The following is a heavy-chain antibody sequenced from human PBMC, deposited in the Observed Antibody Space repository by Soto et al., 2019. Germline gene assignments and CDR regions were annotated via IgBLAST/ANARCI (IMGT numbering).Heavy chain of an antibody. D-gene: IGHD2-21*01. CDR1: GFTFSSYN. Sequence: PGGSLRLSCAASGFTFSSYNMNRVRQAPGKGLEWVSSISSSSSYIYYADSVKGRFTISRDNAKNSLYLQMNSLRAEDTAVYYCARYSSAPYYGMDVWGQGTTVTVSS. V-gene: IGHV3-21*01. CDR3: ARYSSAPYYGMDV. J-gene: IGHJ6*02. CDR2: ISSSSSYI.